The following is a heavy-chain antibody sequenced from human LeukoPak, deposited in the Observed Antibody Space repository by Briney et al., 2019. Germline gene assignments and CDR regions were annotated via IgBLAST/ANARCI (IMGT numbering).Heavy chain of an antibody. CDR3: AREGYYGSGSYVLGVAWFDP. CDR1: GYTFTGYY. CDR2: INPNSGGT. V-gene: IGHV1-2*02. Sequence: ASVKVSCKPSGYTFTGYYMHWVRQAPGQGLEWMGWINPNSGGTNYAQKFQGRVTMTRDTSISTAYMELSRLRSDDTAVYYCAREGYYGSGSYVLGVAWFDPWGQGTLVTVSS. D-gene: IGHD3-10*01. J-gene: IGHJ5*02.